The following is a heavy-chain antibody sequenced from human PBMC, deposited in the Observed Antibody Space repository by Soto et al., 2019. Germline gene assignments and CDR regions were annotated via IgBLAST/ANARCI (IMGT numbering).Heavy chain of an antibody. Sequence: QVQLVQSGAEVKKPGSSVKVSCKASGGTFSSYAISWVRQAPGQRLEWMGGIIPIFGTANYAQKFQGRVTITADESTSTAYMELSSLRSEDTAVYYCASRAPITMVRGVINFDYWGQGTLVTVSS. CDR2: IIPIFGTA. CDR3: ASRAPITMVRGVINFDY. D-gene: IGHD3-10*01. CDR1: GGTFSSYA. V-gene: IGHV1-69*12. J-gene: IGHJ4*02.